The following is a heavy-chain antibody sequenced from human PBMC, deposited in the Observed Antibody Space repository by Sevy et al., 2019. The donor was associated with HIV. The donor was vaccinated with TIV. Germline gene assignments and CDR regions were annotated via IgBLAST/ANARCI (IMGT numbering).Heavy chain of an antibody. CDR2: VYYTGGT. Sequence: LRLSCTVSGGSINSDHWNWIRQPPGKGLEWIGYVYYTGGTNYNPSLKNRVTISVDRTKNQFSLKLTSVTAADTAVYYCARRNDFDIWGQGTMVTVSS. V-gene: IGHV4-59*08. J-gene: IGHJ3*02. CDR3: ARRNDFDI. CDR1: GGSINSDH.